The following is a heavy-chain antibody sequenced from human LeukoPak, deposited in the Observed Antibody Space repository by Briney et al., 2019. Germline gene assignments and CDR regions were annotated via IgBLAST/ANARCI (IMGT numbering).Heavy chain of an antibody. CDR2: INEDGSVK. V-gene: IGHV3-7*01. CDR1: GFTFGDYA. J-gene: IGHJ4*02. CDR3: AKVPRDSDCY. Sequence: PGGSLRLSCTASGFTFGDYAMSWVRQSPGKGLEWVAEINEDGSVKYYVDSMKGRFTISRDNAKNSLYLQMNSLGAEDTAVYYCAKVPRDSDCYWGQGTLVTVSS. D-gene: IGHD2-21*02.